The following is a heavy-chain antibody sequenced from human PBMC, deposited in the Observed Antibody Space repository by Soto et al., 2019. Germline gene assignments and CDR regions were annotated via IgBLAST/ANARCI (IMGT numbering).Heavy chain of an antibody. J-gene: IGHJ5*02. Sequence: GASVKVSCKASGYTFTSYDINWVRQATGQGLEWMGWMNPNSGNTGYAQKFQGRVTMTRNTSISTAYMELSSLRSEDPAVYYCARGRVRGYSSSWYVLAENWFDPWGQGTLVTVSS. D-gene: IGHD6-13*01. V-gene: IGHV1-8*01. CDR2: MNPNSGNT. CDR3: ARGRVRGYSSSWYVLAENWFDP. CDR1: GYTFTSYD.